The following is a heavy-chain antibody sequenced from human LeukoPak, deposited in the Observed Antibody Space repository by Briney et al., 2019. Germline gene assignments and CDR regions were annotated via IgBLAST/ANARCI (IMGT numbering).Heavy chain of an antibody. CDR3: AKSRTVLRFYMDV. J-gene: IGHJ6*03. Sequence: GGSLRLSCAASGFTFSSYAMTWVRQAPGKGLEWVSGISGSGGYTYYGDSVKGRFTISRDNSKNTLYLEMNSLRAEDTAVYYCAKSRTVLRFYMDVWGKGTTVTVSS. CDR2: ISGSGGYT. CDR1: GFTFSSYA. V-gene: IGHV3-23*01. D-gene: IGHD3-3*01.